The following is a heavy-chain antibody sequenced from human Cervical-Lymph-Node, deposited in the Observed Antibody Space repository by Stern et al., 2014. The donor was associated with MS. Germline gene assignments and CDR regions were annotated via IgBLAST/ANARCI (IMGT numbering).Heavy chain of an antibody. CDR3: ARDPGGFSYGYFGD. J-gene: IGHJ4*02. D-gene: IGHD5-18*01. CDR2: IIPIFGTA. CDR1: GGTFSSYA. Sequence: QVQLVQSGAEVKKPGSSVKVSCKASGGTFSSYAISWVRQAPGQGLEWMGGIIPIFGTANYAQKFQGRVTITADESTSTNYMELSSLRSDDTAVYYCARDPGGFSYGYFGDWGQGTLVTVSS. V-gene: IGHV1-69*01.